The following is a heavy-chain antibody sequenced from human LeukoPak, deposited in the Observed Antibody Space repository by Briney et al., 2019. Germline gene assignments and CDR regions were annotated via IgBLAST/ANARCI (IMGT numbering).Heavy chain of an antibody. CDR2: IYYSGST. D-gene: IGHD6-19*01. J-gene: IGHJ4*02. CDR1: GGSISSSSYY. CDR3: ARSGPRYSSGWYRGYYFDC. V-gene: IGHV4-39*07. Sequence: SETPSLTCTVSGGSISSSSYYWGWIRQPPGKGLEWIGSIYYSGSTNYNPSLKSRVTISVDTSKNQFSLKLSSVTAADTAVYYCARSGPRYSSGWYRGYYFDCWGQGTLVTVSS.